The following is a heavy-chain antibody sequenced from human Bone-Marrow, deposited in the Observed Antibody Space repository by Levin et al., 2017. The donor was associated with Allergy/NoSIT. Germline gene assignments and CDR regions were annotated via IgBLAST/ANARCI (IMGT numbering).Heavy chain of an antibody. J-gene: IGHJ4*02. D-gene: IGHD3-10*01. Sequence: GGSLRLSCAASGFTFSNYAMSWVRQAPGKGLEWVSTINPTYGTFYADSVKGRLTISRDNSKNTLYLQINSLRVDDTAVYYCAKEGTVVQGGSSGDYWGQGTLVTVSS. V-gene: IGHV3-23*01. CDR1: GFTFSNYA. CDR2: INPTYGT. CDR3: AKEGTVVQGGSSGDY.